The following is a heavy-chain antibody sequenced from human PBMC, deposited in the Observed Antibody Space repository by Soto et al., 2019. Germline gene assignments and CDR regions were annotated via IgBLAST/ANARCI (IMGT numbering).Heavy chain of an antibody. CDR1: GFTFGCHY. J-gene: IGHJ4*02. D-gene: IGHD4-17*01. CDR2: ISRGGNTI. CDR3: ARDITVTSGNFDY. Sequence: GGSLRLSCAASGFTFGCHYMNWIRQAPGKGLEWISYISRGGNTIYYTDSVKGRFTISRDNAKNSLYLQMNSLRAEDTAIYYCARDITVTSGNFDYWGQGTLVTVSS. V-gene: IGHV3-11*01.